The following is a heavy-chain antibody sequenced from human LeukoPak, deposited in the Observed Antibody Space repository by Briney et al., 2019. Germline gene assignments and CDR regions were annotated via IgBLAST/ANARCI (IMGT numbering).Heavy chain of an antibody. CDR3: AREGRDYYDSSGYYTADAFDI. D-gene: IGHD3-22*01. Sequence: GGSLRLSCAASGFTFSSYGMHWVRQAPGKGLEWVSAISGSGGSTYYADSVKGRFTISRDNSKNTLYLQMNSLRAEDTAVYYCAREGRDYYDSSGYYTADAFDIWGQGTMVTVSS. V-gene: IGHV3-23*01. CDR2: ISGSGGST. J-gene: IGHJ3*02. CDR1: GFTFSSYG.